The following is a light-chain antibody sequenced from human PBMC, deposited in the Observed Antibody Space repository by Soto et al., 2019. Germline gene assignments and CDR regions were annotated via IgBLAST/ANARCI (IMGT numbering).Light chain of an antibody. CDR3: QQYESSPRT. J-gene: IGKJ1*01. CDR1: QSVSRRY. CDR2: GAS. Sequence: ELVLTQSPGTLSLSPGERATLSCRASQSVSRRYLAWSQQKPGQAPRLLIYGASSRATGIPDRFSGSGSGTDFTLTISRLEPEDFAIYYCQQYESSPRTFGQGTKVEIK. V-gene: IGKV3-20*01.